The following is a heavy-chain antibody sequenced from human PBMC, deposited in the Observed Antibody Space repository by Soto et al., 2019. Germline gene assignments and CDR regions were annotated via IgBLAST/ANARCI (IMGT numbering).Heavy chain of an antibody. Sequence: QVQLVQSGAEVKKPGASVKVSCKASGYTFTSYDINWVRQATGQGLEWMGWMNPNSGNTGYAQKFQGRVTMTRNTSISTAYMELSSLRSEDTAVYYCTRSRIAAAGSDYWGQGTLVTVSS. CDR3: TRSRIAAAGSDY. V-gene: IGHV1-8*01. D-gene: IGHD6-13*01. J-gene: IGHJ4*02. CDR1: GYTFTSYD. CDR2: MNPNSGNT.